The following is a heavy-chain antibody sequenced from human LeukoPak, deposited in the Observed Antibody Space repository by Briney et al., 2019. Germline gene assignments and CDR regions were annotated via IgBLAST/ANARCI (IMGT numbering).Heavy chain of an antibody. CDR2: IYHSGST. D-gene: IGHD3-3*01. Sequence: SETLSLTCTVSGGYISSYYWGWIRQPPGEGLEWIGSIYHSGSTYYNPSLKSRVTISVDTSQNQFSLTLSSVTAADTAVYYCARLRQFYAFWSGPAYTISYFVLWGRGTLVTVSP. CDR3: ARLRQFYAFWSGPAYTISYFVL. J-gene: IGHJ2*01. V-gene: IGHV4-38-2*02. CDR1: GGYISSYY.